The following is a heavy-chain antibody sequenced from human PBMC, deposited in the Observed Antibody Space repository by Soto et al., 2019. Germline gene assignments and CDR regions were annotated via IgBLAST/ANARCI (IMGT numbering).Heavy chain of an antibody. CDR2: INHSGST. CDR1: GGSFSGYY. J-gene: IGHJ3*02. Sequence: SETLSLTCAVYGGSFSGYYWSWIRQPPGKGLEWIGEINHSGSTNYNPSLKSRVTISVDTSKNQFSLKLSSVTAADTAVYYCAREKGPSYSSGGAFDIWGQGTMVTVSS. D-gene: IGHD6-19*01. CDR3: AREKGPSYSSGGAFDI. V-gene: IGHV4-34*01.